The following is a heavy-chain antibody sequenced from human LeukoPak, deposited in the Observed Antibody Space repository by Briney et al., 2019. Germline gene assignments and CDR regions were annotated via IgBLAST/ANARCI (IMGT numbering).Heavy chain of an antibody. CDR2: ISGRGDTP. J-gene: IGHJ4*02. CDR1: GFTFSSYA. V-gene: IGHV3-23*01. CDR3: AKDHELYDFWSGYSSGFDY. D-gene: IGHD3-3*01. Sequence: GGSLRLSCAATGFTFSSYAMSWVRQAPGKGLEWVSGISGRGDTPHYADSVKGRFTISRDNSKNTLYLQLNSLRAEDTAIYYCAKDHELYDFWSGYSSGFDYWGQGTLVAVSS.